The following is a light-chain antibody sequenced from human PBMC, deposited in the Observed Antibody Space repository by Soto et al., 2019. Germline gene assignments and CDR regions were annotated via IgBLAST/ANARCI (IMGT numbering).Light chain of an antibody. J-gene: IGKJ3*01. CDR1: QSISTH. CDR2: SAS. V-gene: IGKV1-39*01. Sequence: DIQMTQSPSSLSASVGDRVTITCRASQSISTHLNWHQQKPGKAPKLLIYSASNLQSGVPARFSGSGSGTDFTLTISSRQPEDFATYYCQQSYSTLSFSFGPGTRVEIK. CDR3: QQSYSTLSFS.